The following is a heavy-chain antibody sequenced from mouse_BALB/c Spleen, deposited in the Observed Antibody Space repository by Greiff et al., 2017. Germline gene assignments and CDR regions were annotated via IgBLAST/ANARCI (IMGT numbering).Heavy chain of an antibody. CDR2: IDPANGNT. Sequence: EVQLQQSGAELVKPGASVKLSCTASGFNIKDTYMHWVKQRPEQGLEWIGRIDPANGNTKYDPKFQGKATITADTSSNTAYLQLSSLTSEDTAVYYCAIIYYDHEDPAMDYWGQGTSVTVSS. D-gene: IGHD2-4*01. J-gene: IGHJ4*01. V-gene: IGHV14-3*02. CDR1: GFNIKDTY. CDR3: AIIYYDHEDPAMDY.